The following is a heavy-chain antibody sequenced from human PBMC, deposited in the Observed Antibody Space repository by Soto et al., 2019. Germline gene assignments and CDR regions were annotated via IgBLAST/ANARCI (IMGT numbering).Heavy chain of an antibody. D-gene: IGHD4-17*01. CDR2: ISYDGSNK. CDR3: AKEGPYGDYDLYYYYGMDV. Sequence: GGSLRLSCAASGFTFSSYGMHWVRQAPGKGLEWVAVISYDGSNKYYADSVKGRFTISRDNSKNTLYLQMNSLRAEDTAVYYCAKEGPYGDYDLYYYYGMDVWGQGTTVTVSS. CDR1: GFTFSSYG. V-gene: IGHV3-30*18. J-gene: IGHJ6*02.